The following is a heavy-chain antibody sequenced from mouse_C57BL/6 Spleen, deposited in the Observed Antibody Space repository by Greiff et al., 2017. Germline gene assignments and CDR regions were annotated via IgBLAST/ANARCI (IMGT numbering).Heavy chain of an antibody. V-gene: IGHV1-15*01. D-gene: IGHD2-4*01. CDR3: TRFSDYDEFAY. J-gene: IGHJ3*01. CDR2: IDPETGGT. CDR1: GYTFTDYE. Sequence: VQLQQSGAELVRPGASVTLSCKASGYTFTDYEMHWVKQTPVHGLEWIGAIDPETGGTAYNQKFKGKAILTADKSSSTAYMELRSLTSEDSAVYYCTRFSDYDEFAYWGQGTLVTVSA.